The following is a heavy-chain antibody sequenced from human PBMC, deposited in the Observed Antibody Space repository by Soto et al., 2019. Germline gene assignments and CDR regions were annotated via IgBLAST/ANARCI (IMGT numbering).Heavy chain of an antibody. Sequence: QVQLVESGGGVVQPGRSLRLSCAASGFTFSNYDMNWVRQAPGKGLEWVAVILYDGSNKYYADSVKGRFTISRDNSKNTLYLQMNSLKPEDTAVYYCAKDHQYCSGGSCYSAGNTYFDYLGQGTLVTVSS. CDR2: ILYDGSNK. CDR3: AKDHQYCSGGSCYSAGNTYFDY. CDR1: GFTFSNYD. V-gene: IGHV3-30*18. D-gene: IGHD2-15*01. J-gene: IGHJ4*02.